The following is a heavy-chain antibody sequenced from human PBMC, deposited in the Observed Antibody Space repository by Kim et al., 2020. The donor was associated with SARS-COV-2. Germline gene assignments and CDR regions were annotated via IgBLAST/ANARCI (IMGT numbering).Heavy chain of an antibody. Sequence: SETLSLTCAVYGGSFSGYYWSWIRQPPGKGLEWIGEINHSGSTNYNPSLKSRVTISVDTSKNQFSLKLSSVTAADTAVYYCARGFPYRSSTSCYDWFDP. J-gene: IGHJ5*02. CDR1: GGSFSGYY. V-gene: IGHV4-34*01. D-gene: IGHD2-2*01. CDR3: ARGFPYRSSTSCYDWFDP. CDR2: INHSGST.